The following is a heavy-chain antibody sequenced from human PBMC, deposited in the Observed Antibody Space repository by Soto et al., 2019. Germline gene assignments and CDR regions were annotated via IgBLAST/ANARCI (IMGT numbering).Heavy chain of an antibody. V-gene: IGHV3-33*01. CDR1: GFTFSSYG. CDR3: ARERRFLDKVGWFDP. D-gene: IGHD3-3*01. J-gene: IGHJ5*02. Sequence: GGSLRLSCAASGFTFSSYGMHWVRQAPGKGLEWVAVIWYDGSNKYYADSVKGRFTISRDNSKNTLYLQMNSLRAEDTAVYYCARERRFLDKVGWFDPWGQGTLVTVSS. CDR2: IWYDGSNK.